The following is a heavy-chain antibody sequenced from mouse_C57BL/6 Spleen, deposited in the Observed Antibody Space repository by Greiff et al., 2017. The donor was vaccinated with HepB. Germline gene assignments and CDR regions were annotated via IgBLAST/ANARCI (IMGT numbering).Heavy chain of an antibody. CDR1: GYTFTSYT. CDR3: ARTHYDYDDFDY. CDR2: INPSSGYT. Sequence: VQLQQSGAELARPGASVKMSCKASGYTFTSYTMHWVKQRPGQGLEWIGYINPSSGYTKYNQKFKDKATLTADKSSSTAYMQLSSLTSEDSAVYYWARTHYDYDDFDYWGQGTTLTVSS. D-gene: IGHD2-4*01. J-gene: IGHJ2*01. V-gene: IGHV1-4*01.